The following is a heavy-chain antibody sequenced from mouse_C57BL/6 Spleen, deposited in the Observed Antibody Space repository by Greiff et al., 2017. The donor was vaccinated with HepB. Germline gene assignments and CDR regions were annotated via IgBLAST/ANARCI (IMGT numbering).Heavy chain of an antibody. J-gene: IGHJ4*01. CDR2: IYPGDGDT. Sequence: QVQLQQSGPELVKPGASVKISCKASGYAFSSSWMNWVKQRPGKGLEWIGRIYPGDGDTNYNGKFKGKATLTADKSSSTAYMQLSSLTSEDSAVYFCASPPYGSGSYYAMDYWGQGTSVTVSS. CDR3: ASPPYGSGSYYAMDY. CDR1: GYAFSSSW. V-gene: IGHV1-82*01. D-gene: IGHD1-1*01.